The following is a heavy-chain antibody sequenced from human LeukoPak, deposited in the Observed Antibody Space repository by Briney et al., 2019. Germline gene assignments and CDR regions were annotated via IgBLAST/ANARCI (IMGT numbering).Heavy chain of an antibody. CDR2: ISWNSGST. Sequence: TGGSLRLSCAASGFTFDDYAMHWVRQAPGKGLDWVSGISWNSGSTGYADSVKGRFTISRDNAKNSLYLQMNSLRAEDMALYYCAKDVSLGYCSGGSCSAHFDYWGQGTLVTVSS. D-gene: IGHD2-15*01. V-gene: IGHV3-9*03. CDR3: AKDVSLGYCSGGSCSAHFDY. J-gene: IGHJ4*02. CDR1: GFTFDDYA.